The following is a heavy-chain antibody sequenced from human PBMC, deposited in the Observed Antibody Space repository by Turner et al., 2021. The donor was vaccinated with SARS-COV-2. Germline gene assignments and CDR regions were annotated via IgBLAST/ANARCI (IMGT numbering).Heavy chain of an antibody. CDR3: ARDQAYCGGDCYDYYYYYGMEV. Sequence: QVQLQESGPGLVKPSETLSLTCTVSVGSISSYYWSWLRQPPGKGLEWIGYIYYSGSTKYDPSLKSRVTISVDTSKNQFSLKLSSVTAADTAVYYWARDQAYCGGDCYDYYYYYGMEVWGQGTTVTVSS. CDR1: VGSISSYY. J-gene: IGHJ6*02. D-gene: IGHD2-21*02. V-gene: IGHV4-59*01. CDR2: IYYSGST.